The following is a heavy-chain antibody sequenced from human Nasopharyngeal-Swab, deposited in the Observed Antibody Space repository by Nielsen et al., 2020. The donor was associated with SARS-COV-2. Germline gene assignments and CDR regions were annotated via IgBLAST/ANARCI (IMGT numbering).Heavy chain of an antibody. D-gene: IGHD2-15*01. CDR3: AKGVVVVAGYYFDY. J-gene: IGHJ4*02. Sequence: WIRQPPGKGLEWIGYIYYSGSTNYNPSLKSRVTISVDTSKNQFSLQLNSVTPEDAAVYYCAKGVVVVAGYYFDYWGQGTLVTVSS. V-gene: IGHV4-59*12. CDR2: IYYSGST.